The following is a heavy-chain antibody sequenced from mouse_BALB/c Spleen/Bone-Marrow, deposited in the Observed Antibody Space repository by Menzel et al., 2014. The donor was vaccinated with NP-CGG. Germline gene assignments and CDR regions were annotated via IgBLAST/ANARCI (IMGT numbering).Heavy chain of an antibody. CDR2: SRNKANDYTT. J-gene: IGHJ2*01. D-gene: IGHD4-1*01. CDR1: GFTFSDFY. Sequence: DVQLVESGGGLVQPGGSLRLSCATSGFTFSDFYMEWVRQSPGKRLEWIAISRNKANDYTTDYSASVKGRFIVSRDTSQSILYLQMHALRAEDTAIYYCVRGNWAFFDYWGQGATLTVSS. CDR3: VRGNWAFFDY. V-gene: IGHV7-1*02.